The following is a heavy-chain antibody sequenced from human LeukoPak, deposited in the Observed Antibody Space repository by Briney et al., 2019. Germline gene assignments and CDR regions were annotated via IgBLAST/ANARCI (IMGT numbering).Heavy chain of an antibody. J-gene: IGHJ4*02. CDR2: VDPEDGET. CDR1: GYTLTELS. CDR3: ATAEYYDFWSGYFYFDY. Sequence: ASVKVSCKVSGYTLTELSMHWVRQAPGKGLEWMGGVDPEDGETIYAQKFQGRVTMTGDTSTDTAYMELSSLRSEDTAVYYCATAEYYDFWSGYFYFDYWGQGTLVTVSS. D-gene: IGHD3-3*01. V-gene: IGHV1-24*01.